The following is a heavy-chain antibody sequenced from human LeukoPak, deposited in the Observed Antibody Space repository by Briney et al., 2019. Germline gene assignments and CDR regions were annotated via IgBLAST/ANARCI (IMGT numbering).Heavy chain of an antibody. J-gene: IGHJ4*02. CDR1: GYTFTSYY. CDR2: INPSGGST. CDR3: ARGRSLLGVPAANIPFDY. V-gene: IGHV1-46*01. Sequence: ASVKVSCKASGYTFTSYYMHWVRQAPGQGLEWMGIINPSGGSTSYAQKFQGRVTMTRDTSTSTVYMELSSLRSEDTAVYYCARGRSLLGVPAANIPFDYWGQGTLSPSPQ. D-gene: IGHD2-2*01.